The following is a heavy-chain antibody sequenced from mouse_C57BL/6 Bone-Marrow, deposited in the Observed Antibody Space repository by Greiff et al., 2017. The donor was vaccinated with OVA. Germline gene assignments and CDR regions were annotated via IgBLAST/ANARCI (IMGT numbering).Heavy chain of an antibody. CDR1: GFNIKDDY. J-gene: IGHJ3*01. CDR2: IGPENGAT. CDR3: APCGNYP. V-gene: IGHV14-4*01. D-gene: IGHD2-1*01. Sequence: VQLQQSGAELVRPGASVKLSCTASGFNIKDDYMHWVKQRPEQGLEWIGWIGPENGATEYDSKFPGQATITADTSSNTAYLQLSSLTSVDTDVYNCAPCGNYPRGRGTLVTVSA.